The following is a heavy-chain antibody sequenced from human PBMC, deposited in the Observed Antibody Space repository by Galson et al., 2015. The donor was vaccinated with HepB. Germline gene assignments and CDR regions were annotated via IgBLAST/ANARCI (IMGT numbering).Heavy chain of an antibody. CDR1: GFTFSSYG. D-gene: IGHD5-24*01. CDR3: AKDFSPNVEMATMVEDYYYGMDV. Sequence: SLRLSCAASGFTFSSYGMHWVRQAPGKGLEWVAVISYDGSNKYYADSVKGRFTISRDNSKNTLYLQMNSLRAEDTAVYYCAKDFSPNVEMATMVEDYYYGMDVWGQGTTVTVSS. V-gene: IGHV3-30*18. J-gene: IGHJ6*02. CDR2: ISYDGSNK.